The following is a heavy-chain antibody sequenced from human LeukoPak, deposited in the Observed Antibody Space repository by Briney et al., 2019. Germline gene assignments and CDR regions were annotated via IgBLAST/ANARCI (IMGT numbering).Heavy chain of an antibody. CDR1: GYSFTSYW. CDR3: ARLVGAAAGTFGYFDY. CDR2: IYPGDSDT. Sequence: GESLKTSCKGSGYSFTSYWIGWVRQMPGKGLEWMGIIYPGDSDTRYSPSFQGQVTISADKSISTAYLQWSSLKASDTAMYYCARLVGAAAGTFGYFDYWGQGTLVTVSS. V-gene: IGHV5-51*01. D-gene: IGHD6-13*01. J-gene: IGHJ4*02.